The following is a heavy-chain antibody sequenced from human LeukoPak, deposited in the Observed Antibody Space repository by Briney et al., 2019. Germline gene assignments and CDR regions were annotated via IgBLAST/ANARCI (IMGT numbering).Heavy chain of an antibody. CDR3: AKDALRGYYYYYMDV. CDR1: GFTFSSYW. Sequence: GGSLRLSCAASGFTFSSYWMHWVRQAPGKGLVWVSRIKSDGSSTNYADSVKGRFTISRGNAKNTPYLQMNSLRAEDTAVYYCAKDALRGYYYYYMDVWGKGTTVTISS. CDR2: IKSDGSST. D-gene: IGHD3-16*01. J-gene: IGHJ6*03. V-gene: IGHV3-74*01.